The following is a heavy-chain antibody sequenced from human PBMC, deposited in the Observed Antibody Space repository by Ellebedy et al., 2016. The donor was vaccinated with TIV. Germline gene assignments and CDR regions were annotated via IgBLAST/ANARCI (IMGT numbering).Heavy chain of an antibody. J-gene: IGHJ4*02. D-gene: IGHD4-11*01. CDR3: ARIYRSYYFDY. Sequence: LSLTCAASGFTFTRYGMHWVRQAPGKGLEWGAVIWYDGSNNYYADSVKGRFAISRDNSKNTVYLQMNSLRADDTAVYYCARIYRSYYFDYWGQGTLITVSS. V-gene: IGHV3-33*01. CDR2: IWYDGSNN. CDR1: GFTFTRYG.